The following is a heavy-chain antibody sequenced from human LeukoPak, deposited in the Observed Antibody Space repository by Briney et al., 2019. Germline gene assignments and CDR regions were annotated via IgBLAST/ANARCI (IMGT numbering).Heavy chain of an antibody. CDR1: GFTFSSYS. J-gene: IGHJ6*02. CDR3: ARWTWELLPLSGMDV. CDR2: ISSSSSTI. V-gene: IGHV3-48*02. D-gene: IGHD1-26*01. Sequence: GGSLRLSCAASGFTFSSYSMNWVRQAPGKRLEWVSYISSSSSTIYYADSVKGRFTISRDNAKNSLYLQMNSLRDEDTAVYYCARWTWELLPLSGMDVWGQGTTVTVSS.